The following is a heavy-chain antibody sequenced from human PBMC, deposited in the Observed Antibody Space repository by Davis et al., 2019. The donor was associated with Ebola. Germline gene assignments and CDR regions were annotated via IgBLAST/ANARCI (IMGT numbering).Heavy chain of an antibody. CDR1: GFTFSYYA. D-gene: IGHD1-26*01. J-gene: IGHJ6*02. Sequence: GESLKISCAASGFTFSYYAMHWVRQAPGKGLEYVSGISRNGVSTYYANSVKGRFTISRDDSKNTLYLQMNSLRAEDTAVYYCARATGMDVWGQGTTVTVSS. CDR2: ISRNGVST. CDR3: ARATGMDV. V-gene: IGHV3-64*01.